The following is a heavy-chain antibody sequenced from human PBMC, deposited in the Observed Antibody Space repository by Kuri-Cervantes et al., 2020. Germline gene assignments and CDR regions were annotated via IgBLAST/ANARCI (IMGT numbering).Heavy chain of an antibody. CDR1: GFTVSSNY. Sequence: LSLTCAASGFTVSSNYMSWVRQAPGKGLEWVSVIYSGGSTYYADSVKGRFTISRDNSKNPLYLQMNSLRAEDTAVYYCARDLGESGYWGQGTLVTVSS. CDR3: ARDLGESGY. V-gene: IGHV3-53*01. D-gene: IGHD7-27*01. J-gene: IGHJ4*02. CDR2: IYSGGST.